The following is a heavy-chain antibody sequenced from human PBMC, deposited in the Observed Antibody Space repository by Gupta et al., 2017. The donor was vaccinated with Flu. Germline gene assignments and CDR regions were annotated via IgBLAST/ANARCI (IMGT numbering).Heavy chain of an antibody. J-gene: IGHJ3*02. Sequence: DVRLLECGGDWLPQGRSLGCFWAASGVSFSAFAMSWVRQPPGKGLEWVSTISASGASTFYADSVRGRFTISRDNTRDSLFLEMNSLRVEDTALFFCVKGEDPFDTWGQGTVVTVSS. CDR2: ISASGAST. CDR3: VKGEDPFDT. V-gene: IGHV3-23*01. CDR1: GVSFSAFA.